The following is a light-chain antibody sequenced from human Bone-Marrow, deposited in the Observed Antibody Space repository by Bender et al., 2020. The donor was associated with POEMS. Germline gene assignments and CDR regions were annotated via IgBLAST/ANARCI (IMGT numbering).Light chain of an antibody. CDR3: ASYSADSTCVI. J-gene: IGLJ2*01. Sequence: QAGLTQPPSVSKGLRQTATLTCTGNSNNVGYQGAAWLQQHQGHPPKLLSYRNNNRPSGISERLSASRSGNTASLTITGLQPEDETDYYCASYSADSTCVIFGGGTKLTVL. CDR2: RNN. CDR1: SNNVGYQG. V-gene: IGLV10-54*01.